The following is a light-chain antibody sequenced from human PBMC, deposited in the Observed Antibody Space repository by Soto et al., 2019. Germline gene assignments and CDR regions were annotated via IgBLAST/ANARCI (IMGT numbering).Light chain of an antibody. Sequence: EIVLTQSPATLSLSPGERATLSCRASQSVSSYLAWYQQKPGQAPRLLIYDASNRATGIPARFSGSGSGTDFTLTISSLEAEDFAVYYCQQRSNWPPGGTFGQGTRLEIK. CDR3: QQRSNWPPGGT. V-gene: IGKV3-11*01. CDR1: QSVSSY. J-gene: IGKJ5*01. CDR2: DAS.